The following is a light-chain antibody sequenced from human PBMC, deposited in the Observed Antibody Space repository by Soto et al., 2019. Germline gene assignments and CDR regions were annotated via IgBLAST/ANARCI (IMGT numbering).Light chain of an antibody. CDR1: QSVSSDY. Sequence: EIVLTQSPGTLSLSPGERASLSCRASQSVSSDYLAWYQQKLGQVPRLLIYGASSGATGIPDRFSGSGSGTDFTLTISRLEPEDFEVYYCQQYGSTPRTLGQGTKVDIK. CDR3: QQYGSTPRT. V-gene: IGKV3-20*01. CDR2: GAS. J-gene: IGKJ1*01.